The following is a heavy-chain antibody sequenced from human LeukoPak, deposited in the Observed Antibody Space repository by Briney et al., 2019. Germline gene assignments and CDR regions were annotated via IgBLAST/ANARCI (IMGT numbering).Heavy chain of an antibody. CDR1: GFTFSNYE. CDR3: ARVLFYSSGNKSNRVDY. CDR2: ISGSGHNI. V-gene: IGHV3-48*03. D-gene: IGHD6-19*01. Sequence: SGGSLRLSCAASGFTFSNYEMNWVRQAPGKGLEWVSYISGSGHNIYYADSVKGRFTISRDNSKNTLYLQMNSLRAEDTAVYYCARVLFYSSGNKSNRVDYWGQGTLVTVSS. J-gene: IGHJ4*02.